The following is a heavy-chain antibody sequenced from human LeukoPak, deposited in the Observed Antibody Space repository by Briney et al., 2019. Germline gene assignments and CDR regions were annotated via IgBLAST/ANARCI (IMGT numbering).Heavy chain of an antibody. Sequence: GGSLRLSCAASGFTVISDYMSWVRHAPGKGLQWVSVIYSSDTTYYADSVRGRFIISRDNSKNTLYLHMNDLRAEDTAVYYCARGSLIRDWGQGTLVTVSS. CDR2: IYSSDTT. D-gene: IGHD3-16*01. CDR1: GFTVISDY. V-gene: IGHV3-66*01. CDR3: ARGSLIRD. J-gene: IGHJ4*02.